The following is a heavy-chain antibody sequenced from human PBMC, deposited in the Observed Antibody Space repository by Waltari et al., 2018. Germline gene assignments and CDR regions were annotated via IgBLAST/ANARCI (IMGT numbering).Heavy chain of an antibody. CDR1: GYTFTSYA. Sequence: QLVPSGAEVKKPGASVTVSCKASGYTFTSYAIHWVRQAPGQRLEWMGWINAGNDNTKYSQQFQGRGTITRDTSASTAYMELSSLRAEDTAVYYCARGYYSNYFDYWGQGTLVTVSS. CDR2: INAGNDNT. V-gene: IGHV1-3*01. D-gene: IGHD4-4*01. CDR3: ARGYYSNYFDY. J-gene: IGHJ4*02.